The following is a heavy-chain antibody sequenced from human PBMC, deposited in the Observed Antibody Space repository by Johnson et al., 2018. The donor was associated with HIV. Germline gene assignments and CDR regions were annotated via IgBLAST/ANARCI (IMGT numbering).Heavy chain of an antibody. D-gene: IGHD4-23*01. CDR3: PSHGGNGRRGYVGAFDI. V-gene: IGHV3-73*01. J-gene: IGHJ3*02. Sequence: VQLVESGGGLVQPGGSLKLSCAASGFTFSGSAMHWVRQASGKGLEWVGRIRSKANSYATAYAASVKGRFTISRDDSKNTAYLQMNSLKTGDRAVYYGPSHGGNGRRGYVGAFDIWGQGTMVTVSS. CDR1: GFTFSGSA. CDR2: IRSKANSYAT.